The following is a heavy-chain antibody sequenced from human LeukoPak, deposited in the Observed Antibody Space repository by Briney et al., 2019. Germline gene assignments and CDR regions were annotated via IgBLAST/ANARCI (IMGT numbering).Heavy chain of an antibody. CDR2: IFYSGST. Sequence: SETLSLTCTVSGASISSGGYYWNWIRQHPGKGLEWTAYIFYSGSTHYNPSLKSRVTISVDTSKNQFSLKLSSVTAADSAVYYCARDVTGYFLLDYWGQGTLVTVSS. J-gene: IGHJ4*02. D-gene: IGHD3-9*01. V-gene: IGHV4-31*03. CDR3: ARDVTGYFLLDY. CDR1: GASISSGGYY.